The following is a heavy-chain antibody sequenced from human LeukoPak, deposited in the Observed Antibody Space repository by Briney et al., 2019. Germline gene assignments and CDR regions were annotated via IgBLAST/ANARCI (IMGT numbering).Heavy chain of an antibody. V-gene: IGHV1-69*13. CDR3: ARDGKGYYYYYYYGMDV. Sequence: ASVKVSCKASGGTFSSYAISWVRQAPGQGLEWMGGNIPIFGTANYAQKFQGRVTITADESTSTAYMELSSLRSEDTAVYYCARDGKGYYYYYYYGMDVWGQGTTVTVSS. CDR2: NIPIFGTA. CDR1: GGTFSSYA. D-gene: IGHD3-22*01. J-gene: IGHJ6*02.